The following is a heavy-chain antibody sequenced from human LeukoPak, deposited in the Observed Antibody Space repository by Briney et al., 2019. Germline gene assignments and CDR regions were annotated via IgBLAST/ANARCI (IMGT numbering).Heavy chain of an antibody. CDR3: ARERESSGSFDY. CDR1: GGSISIHY. CDR2: IYYSGST. J-gene: IGHJ4*02. Sequence: TSETLSLTCTVSGGSISIHYWSWIRQPPGKGLEWIGYIYYSGSTTYNPSLKSRVTISVDTSKNQFSLKLSSVTAADTAVYYCARERESSGSFDYWGQGTLVTVSS. V-gene: IGHV4-59*11. D-gene: IGHD6-19*01.